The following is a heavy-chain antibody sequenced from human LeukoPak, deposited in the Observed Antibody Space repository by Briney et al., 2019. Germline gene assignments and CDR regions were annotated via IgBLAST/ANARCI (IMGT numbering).Heavy chain of an antibody. D-gene: IGHD3-22*01. CDR1: GFTFSSYA. CDR3: AKDAYYYDSSGYYSVGPRIPSYFDY. CDR2: ISGSGGST. Sequence: GGSLRLSCAASGFTFSSYAMTWVRQAPGKGLEWVSTISGSGGSTYYAGSVKGRFTISRDNSKNTLYQQMNSLRAEDTAVYYCAKDAYYYDSSGYYSVGPRIPSYFDYWGQGTLVTVSS. V-gene: IGHV3-23*01. J-gene: IGHJ4*02.